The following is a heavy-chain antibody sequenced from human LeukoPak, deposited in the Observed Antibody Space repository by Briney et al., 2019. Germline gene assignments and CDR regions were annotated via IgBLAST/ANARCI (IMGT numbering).Heavy chain of an antibody. D-gene: IGHD2-2*01. V-gene: IGHV6-1*01. CDR3: ARRLTQYDCFDP. CDR2: TYYRSTWYN. CDR1: GDSVSSNSVT. J-gene: IGHJ5*02. Sequence: SQTLSLTCAISGDSVSSNSVTWNWIRQSPSRGLEWLGRTYYRSTWYNDYAVSVRGRITVNPDTSKNLFSLHLNSVTPEDTAVYYCARRLTQYDCFDPWGQGILVTVSS.